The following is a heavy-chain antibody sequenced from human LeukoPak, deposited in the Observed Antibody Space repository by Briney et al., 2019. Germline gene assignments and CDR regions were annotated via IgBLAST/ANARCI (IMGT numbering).Heavy chain of an antibody. CDR1: GFSLSTSGVG. J-gene: IGHJ4*02. CDR2: IYWDDDK. CDR3: AHGTRDIVAVVAAAFDY. D-gene: IGHD2-15*01. V-gene: IGHV2-5*02. Sequence: SGPTLVNPTQTLTLTCTFSGFSLSTSGVGVGWIRQPPGKALEWLALIYWDDDKRYSPSLKSRLTITKDTSKNQVVLTMTNMDPVDTATYYCAHGTRDIVAVVAAAFDYWGQGTLVTVSS.